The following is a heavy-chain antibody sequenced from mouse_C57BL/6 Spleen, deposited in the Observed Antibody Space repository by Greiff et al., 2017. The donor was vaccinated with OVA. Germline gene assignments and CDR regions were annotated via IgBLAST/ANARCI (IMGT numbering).Heavy chain of an antibody. CDR3: ARVFTTVVARTYWYFDV. V-gene: IGHV1-26*01. CDR2: INPNNGGT. J-gene: IGHJ1*03. D-gene: IGHD1-1*01. CDR1: GYTFTDYY. Sequence: EVKLMESGPELVKPGASVKISCKASGYTFTDYYMNWVKQSHGKSLEWIGDINPNNGGTSYNQKFKGKATLTVDKSSSTAYMALRSLTSEDSAVYYCARVFTTVVARTYWYFDVWGTGTTVTVSS.